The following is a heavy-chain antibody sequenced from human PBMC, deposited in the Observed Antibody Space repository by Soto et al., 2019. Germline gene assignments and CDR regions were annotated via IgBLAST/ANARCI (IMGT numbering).Heavy chain of an antibody. D-gene: IGHD5-12*01. CDR3: LSGEGQNGHDTRFDD. J-gene: IGHJ4*02. Sequence: QMQLVESGGGVVQPGKSLRLSCAASGFTFSNHGIHWFRQAPGKGLEWVVDISFNGIDTWYADSVQGRFTISRANFKNTAYLQMNGLRLEDTAVYYCLSGEGQNGHDTRFDDWGQGTLVTVSP. CDR1: GFTFSNHG. CDR2: ISFNGIDT. V-gene: IGHV3-30*03.